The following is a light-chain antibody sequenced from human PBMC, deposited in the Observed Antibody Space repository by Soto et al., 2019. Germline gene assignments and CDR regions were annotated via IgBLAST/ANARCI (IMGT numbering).Light chain of an antibody. Sequence: EIVLTQSPGTLSLSPGERATLSCRASQSISSSYLAWYQQKPGQAPRLLIYGASSRATGIPDRFSGGGSGTDFTLTISKLEPEDFAVYYCQHYGSLPAWTFGQGTKVEIK. J-gene: IGKJ1*01. CDR1: QSISSSY. V-gene: IGKV3-20*01. CDR3: QHYGSLPAWT. CDR2: GAS.